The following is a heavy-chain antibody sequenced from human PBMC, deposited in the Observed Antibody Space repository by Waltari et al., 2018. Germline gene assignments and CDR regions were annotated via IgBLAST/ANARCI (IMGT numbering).Heavy chain of an antibody. CDR1: GYTFTGYY. CDR2: IDPKSGDT. CDR3: AREEDNYDASTELDY. D-gene: IGHD3-22*01. Sequence: QVQLVQSGAEVGKPGASVTVSCTASGYTFTGYYVHWGRQAPGQGLEVMGWIDPKSGDTNYAYKFQGRVTMTRDTSIRAAYMELSGLRSDDTAVYYCAREEDNYDASTELDYWGQGTLVTVSS. J-gene: IGHJ4*02. V-gene: IGHV1-2*07.